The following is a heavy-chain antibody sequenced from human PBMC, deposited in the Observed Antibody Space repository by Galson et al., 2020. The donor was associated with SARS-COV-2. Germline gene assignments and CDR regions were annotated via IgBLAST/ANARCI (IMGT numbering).Heavy chain of an antibody. CDR1: EFTFSDYY. D-gene: IGHD3-10*01. J-gene: IGHJ6*02. Sequence: GGSLRLSCAASEFTFSDYYMTWIRQAPGKGLEWVSYITPTSSYTNYADSVKGRFTISRDNARNSLYLQMNGLTAEDTAVYFCAGGHYNPFSGLDQHLSYYGLDVWGQGTTVTVSS. V-gene: IGHV3-11*06. CDR2: ITPTSSYT. CDR3: AGGHYNPFSGLDQHLSYYGLDV.